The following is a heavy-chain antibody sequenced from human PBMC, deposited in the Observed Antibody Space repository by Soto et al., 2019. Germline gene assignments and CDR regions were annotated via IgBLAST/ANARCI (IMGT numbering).Heavy chain of an antibody. D-gene: IGHD6-6*01. CDR3: ARATTLYSTSSASFDY. Sequence: QVQLVESGGGVVQPGRSLRLSCAASGFTFSTYAMHWVRQAPGKGLEWVTLVSYDGSNKYYADSVKGRFTISRDNSKNTLYLQMSSLRVEDTAVYRCARATTLYSTSSASFDYWGQGTLVTVSS. V-gene: IGHV3-30-3*01. CDR1: GFTFSTYA. CDR2: VSYDGSNK. J-gene: IGHJ4*02.